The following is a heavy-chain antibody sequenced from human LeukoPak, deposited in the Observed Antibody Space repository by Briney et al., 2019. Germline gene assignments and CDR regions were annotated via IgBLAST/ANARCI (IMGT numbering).Heavy chain of an antibody. CDR1: GYSISSGYY. CDR2: IYHSGST. V-gene: IGHV4-38-2*02. D-gene: IGHD3-22*01. Sequence: PSETLSLTCTVSGYSISSGYYWGWIRQPPGKGLEWIGSIYHSGSTYYNPSLKSRVTISVDTSKNQFSLKLSSVTAADTAVYYCARVRGRWLTDYWGQGTLVTVSS. CDR3: ARVRGRWLTDY. J-gene: IGHJ4*02.